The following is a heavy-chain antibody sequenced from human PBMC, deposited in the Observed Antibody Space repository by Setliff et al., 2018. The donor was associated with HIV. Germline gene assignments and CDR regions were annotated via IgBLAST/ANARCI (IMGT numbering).Heavy chain of an antibody. CDR2: IYTNGGT. CDR3: ARGSCFNTGCLDS. J-gene: IGHJ4*02. Sequence: SETLSLTCTVSGGSINNYYWSWIRQPPGKGLEYIGYIYTNGGTNYNPSLKSRVTVSVDTSMNQFSLNLNSVTATDTAVYYCARGSCFNTGCLDSWGQGALVTVSS. CDR1: GGSINNYY. V-gene: IGHV4-4*08. D-gene: IGHD2-2*01.